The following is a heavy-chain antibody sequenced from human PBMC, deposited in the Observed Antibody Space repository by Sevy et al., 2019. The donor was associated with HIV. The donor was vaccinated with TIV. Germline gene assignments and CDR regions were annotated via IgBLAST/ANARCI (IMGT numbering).Heavy chain of an antibody. CDR1: GFTFSKYS. CDR3: AREGCTKPHDY. D-gene: IGHD2-8*01. Sequence: GGYLRLSCAASGFTFSKYSMSWVRQPPGKGLELVSTLSIGCGEINYADSVKGRFTISRDNSKSSAYLQMNNLRPEDTAVYYCAREGCTKPHDYWGQGTLVTVSS. CDR2: LSIGCGEI. J-gene: IGHJ4*02. V-gene: IGHV3-23*01.